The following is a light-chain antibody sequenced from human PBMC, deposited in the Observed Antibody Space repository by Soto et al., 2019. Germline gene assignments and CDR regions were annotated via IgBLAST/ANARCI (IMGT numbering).Light chain of an antibody. J-gene: IGKJ2*01. Sequence: EIVMTQSPATLSVSPGERATLSCRASQMVSSNLAWYQQKPGQAPRLLIYAASTRATGIPARFSGSGSGTEFTLTISSLQSEDFAVYYCQQYNNWPPMYTFGQGTKLEIK. CDR3: QQYNNWPPMYT. CDR2: AAS. V-gene: IGKV3-15*01. CDR1: QMVSSN.